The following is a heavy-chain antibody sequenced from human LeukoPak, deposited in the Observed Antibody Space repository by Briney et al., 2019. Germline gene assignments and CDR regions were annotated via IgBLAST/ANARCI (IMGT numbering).Heavy chain of an antibody. D-gene: IGHD3-22*01. V-gene: IGHV3-23*01. Sequence: GGSLRLSCAASGFTFSSYAMSWVRQAPGKGLEWVSAISGSGGSTYYADSVKGRFTISRDNSKNTLYLQMNSLRAEDTAVYYCAKVSGYFDNTGDYFGYWGQGTLVTVSS. CDR1: GFTFSSYA. CDR3: AKVSGYFDNTGDYFGY. J-gene: IGHJ4*02. CDR2: ISGSGGST.